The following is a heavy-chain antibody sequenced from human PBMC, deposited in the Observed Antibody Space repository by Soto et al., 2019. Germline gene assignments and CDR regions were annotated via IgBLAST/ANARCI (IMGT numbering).Heavy chain of an antibody. V-gene: IGHV4-4*07. J-gene: IGHJ5*02. CDR3: ARGQRFSDSFDP. CDR1: GGAISGYY. CDR2: IYSSGGT. D-gene: IGHD3-3*02. Sequence: QVQLQESGPGLVKPSETLSLTCTVSGGAISGYYWTWIRQSAGKGLEWIGRIYSSGGTKYNPSLQGRVTMSLDTSKNQFSLSLTSVTAADTAVYSCARGQRFSDSFDPWGQGTLVTVSS.